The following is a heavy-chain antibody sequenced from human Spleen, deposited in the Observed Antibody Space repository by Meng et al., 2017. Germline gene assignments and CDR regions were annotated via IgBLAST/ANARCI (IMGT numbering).Heavy chain of an antibody. CDR2: INPSGGST. Sequence: ASVKVSCKASGYTFTNYYIHWVRQAPGQRLEWMGLINPSGGSTNYAQKFQGRVTMTSDTSTSTVYMELSSLRSEDTAVYYCARDTTGTTSYYYYGMDVWGQGTMVTVSS. J-gene: IGHJ6*02. D-gene: IGHD1-1*01. CDR3: ARDTTGTTSYYYYGMDV. V-gene: IGHV1-46*01. CDR1: GYTFTNYY.